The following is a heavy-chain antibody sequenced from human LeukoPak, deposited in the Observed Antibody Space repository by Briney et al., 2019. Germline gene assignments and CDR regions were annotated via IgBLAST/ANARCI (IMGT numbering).Heavy chain of an antibody. CDR1: GGSISSYY. J-gene: IGHJ6*03. V-gene: IGHV4-4*07. CDR2: INTSGST. CDR3: AREGSGSYLGYYYYMEV. D-gene: IGHD3-10*01. Sequence: SETLSLTCTVSGGSISSYYYSWIRQPAGKGLEWTGRINTSGSTNYNPSLKSRVTISADKSKKQFSLRLTSVTAADTAVYYCAREGSGSYLGYYYYMEVWGTGTTVTVSS.